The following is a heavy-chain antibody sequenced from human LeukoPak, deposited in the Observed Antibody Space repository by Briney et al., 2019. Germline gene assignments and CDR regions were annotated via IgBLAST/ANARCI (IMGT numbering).Heavy chain of an antibody. D-gene: IGHD2-15*01. J-gene: IGHJ5*02. CDR1: GYTFSGYY. V-gene: IGHV1-2*02. CDR2: INPNSGGT. CDR3: ARGYCSGGSCYPGRFDP. Sequence: ASVKVSCKASGYTFSGYYMHWVRQAPGQGLEWMGCINPNSGGTNYAQKFQGRVTMTRDTSISTPYMELSRLRSDDTAVYYCARGYCSGGSCYPGRFDPWGQGTLVTVSS.